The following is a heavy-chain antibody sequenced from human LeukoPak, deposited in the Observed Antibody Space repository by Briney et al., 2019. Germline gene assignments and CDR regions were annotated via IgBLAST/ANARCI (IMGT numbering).Heavy chain of an antibody. CDR2: INSDGSRT. CDR3: ARGPMVRTNLFDY. V-gene: IGHV3-74*01. CDR1: GFTFSSYW. J-gene: IGHJ4*02. Sequence: PGGSLRLSCAASGFTFSSYWMHWVRQAPGKGLVWVSRINSDGSRTSYADSVKGRFTISRDNAKNTLYLQMNSLRAEDTDVHYCARGPMVRTNLFDYWGQGTLVTVSS. D-gene: IGHD3-10*01.